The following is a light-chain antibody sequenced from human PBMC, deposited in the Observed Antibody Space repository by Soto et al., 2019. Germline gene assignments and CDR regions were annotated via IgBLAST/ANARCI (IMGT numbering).Light chain of an antibody. CDR3: QQYETFSGT. CDR1: QTISTW. CDR2: DAS. J-gene: IGKJ1*01. V-gene: IGKV1-5*01. Sequence: DIQMTQSPSTLSASVGDRVTLTCRASQTISTWLAWYRQKPGEAPKLLIYDASALPRGVPSRFSGSGSGTKFTLTIASLQPDDFATYYCQQYETFSGTFGPGTKVDIK.